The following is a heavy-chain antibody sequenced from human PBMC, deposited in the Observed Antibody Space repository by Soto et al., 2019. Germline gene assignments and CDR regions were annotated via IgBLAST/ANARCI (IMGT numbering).Heavy chain of an antibody. J-gene: IGHJ6*02. CDR1: GFTFSRCA. CDR3: AKGRIYYYYYGVDV. CDR2: IIDSGAST. Sequence: EVQLLESGGGLVQPGGSLRLSCAASGFTFSRCAMGWVRQAPGKGLELVSDIIDSGASTYYADSVKGLFTISSDNSKSTLYLQMNSLRAEDTALYYCAKGRIYYYYYGVDVWGQGTTVTVSS. V-gene: IGHV3-23*01.